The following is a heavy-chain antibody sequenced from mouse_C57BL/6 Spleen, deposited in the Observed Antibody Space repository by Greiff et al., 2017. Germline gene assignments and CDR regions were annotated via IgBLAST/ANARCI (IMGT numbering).Heavy chain of an antibody. V-gene: IGHV5-4*01. CDR3: ARVGDYEAY. Sequence: DVHLVESGGGLVKPGGSLKLSCAASGFTFSSYAMSWVRQTPEKRLEWVATISDGGSYTYYPDNVKGRFTISRDNAKNNLYLQMSHLKSEDTAMYYCARVGDYEAYWGQGTLVTVSA. CDR2: ISDGGSYT. J-gene: IGHJ3*01. D-gene: IGHD2-4*01. CDR1: GFTFSSYA.